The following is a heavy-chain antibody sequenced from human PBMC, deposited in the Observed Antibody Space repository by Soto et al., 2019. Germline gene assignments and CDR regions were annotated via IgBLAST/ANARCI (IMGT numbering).Heavy chain of an antibody. CDR3: ARDLGEMYAV. Sequence: EVQLVESGGGLVKPGGSLRLSCIGSGFIFSSSTMTWVRQAPGKGLEWVSSISSSSAYIYNADSLKGRFTISRDNAKNSLYLQMDRLRAEDTAVYFCARDLGEMYAVWGQGALVTVSS. J-gene: IGHJ1*01. CDR2: ISSSSAYI. CDR1: GFIFSSST. V-gene: IGHV3-21*01. D-gene: IGHD2-8*01.